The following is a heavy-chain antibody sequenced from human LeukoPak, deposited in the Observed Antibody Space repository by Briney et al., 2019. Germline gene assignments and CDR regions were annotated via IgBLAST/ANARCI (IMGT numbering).Heavy chain of an antibody. J-gene: IGHJ4*02. CDR1: GASISNYY. CDR2: IYYSGGT. V-gene: IGHV4-59*08. CDR3: ARHTTSGQIDY. D-gene: IGHD1-1*01. Sequence: PSETLSLTCTVSGASISNYYWSWIRQSPGKGPEWIGYIYYSGGTIYNPSLLSRLTISLDTSKNQFSLNLSSVTAADTAVYYCARHTTSGQIDYWGQGILVTVSS.